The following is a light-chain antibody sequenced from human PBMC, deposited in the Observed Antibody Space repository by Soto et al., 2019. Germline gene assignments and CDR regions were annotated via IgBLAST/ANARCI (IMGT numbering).Light chain of an antibody. CDR1: QTVSRY. J-gene: IGKJ2*01. Sequence: DIQLTQSPSSLSASVCDTVTITCRASQTVSRYLNWYQQKSGTAPKLLIYAASTLHTGVPSRFSGRGSGTDFTLTISGLQPDDFATYYCQQYKDYVYTFGQGTKVDI. CDR3: QQYKDYVYT. V-gene: IGKV1-39*01. CDR2: AAS.